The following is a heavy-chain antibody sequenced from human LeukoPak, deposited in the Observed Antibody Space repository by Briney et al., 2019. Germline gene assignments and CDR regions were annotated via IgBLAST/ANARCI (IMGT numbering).Heavy chain of an antibody. CDR2: ISASGSNT. CDR1: GFTFSSYD. V-gene: IGHV3-23*01. Sequence: GGSLRLSCAASGFTFSSYDMSWVRQVPGKGLEWVSGISASGSNTYYSDSVKGRATISRDHSQNTLSLQMNTLRAEDTAVYYCVITAVPGVKYYFDHLGQRTLVTVSS. CDR3: VITAVPGVKYYFDH. D-gene: IGHD1-20*01. J-gene: IGHJ4*02.